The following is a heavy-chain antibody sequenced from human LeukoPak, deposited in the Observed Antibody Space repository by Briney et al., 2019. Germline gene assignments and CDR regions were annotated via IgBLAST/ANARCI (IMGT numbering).Heavy chain of an antibody. Sequence: GSLRLSCAASGFTFSSYWMFWVRQAPGKGLVWVSRINSDWSITNYADSVKGRFTISRDNAKNTLYLQMNSLRAEDTAVYYCARSDDNYFDYWGQGTLVTVSS. CDR2: INSDWSIT. V-gene: IGHV3-74*01. CDR1: GFTFSSYW. D-gene: IGHD2-15*01. J-gene: IGHJ4*02. CDR3: ARSDDNYFDY.